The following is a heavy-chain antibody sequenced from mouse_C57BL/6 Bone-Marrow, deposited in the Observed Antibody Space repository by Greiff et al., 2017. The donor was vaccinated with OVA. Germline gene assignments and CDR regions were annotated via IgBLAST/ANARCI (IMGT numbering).Heavy chain of an antibody. Sequence: EVKVVESGEGLVKPGGSLKLSCAASGFTFSSYAMSWVRQTPEKRLEWVAYISSVDDYINYADTLKGRFTISRDNARNTLYLQMSSLKSEDTAMYYCARLLDAMDYWGQGTSVTVSS. D-gene: IGHD2-1*01. J-gene: IGHJ4*01. CDR3: ARLLDAMDY. V-gene: IGHV5S21*01. CDR1: GFTFSSYA. CDR2: ISSVDDYI.